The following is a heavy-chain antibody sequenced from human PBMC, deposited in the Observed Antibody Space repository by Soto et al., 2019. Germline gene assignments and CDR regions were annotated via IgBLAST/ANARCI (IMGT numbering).Heavy chain of an antibody. Sequence: SSETLSLTCTVSGGSLSSYYWTWIRQPPGKGLEWIGHMYYIGSTSYNPSLKSRVTISVDTSKNQFALRLTSVTAADTAVYYCASVESAHYGRFDYWGQGNLVTVSS. D-gene: IGHD4-17*01. J-gene: IGHJ4*02. CDR3: ASVESAHYGRFDY. CDR1: GGSLSSYY. CDR2: MYYIGST. V-gene: IGHV4-59*01.